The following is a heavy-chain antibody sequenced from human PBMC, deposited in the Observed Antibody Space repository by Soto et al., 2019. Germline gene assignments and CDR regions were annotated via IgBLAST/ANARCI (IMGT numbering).Heavy chain of an antibody. Sequence: QVQLVQSGAEVKKPGSSVKVSCKASGGTFSSYAISWVRQAPGQGLEWMGGIIPIFGTANYAQKFQGRVTITADESTSTAYMALSSLRSEDTAVYYCASAVNLYGDAELHYYYYGMDVWGQGTTVTVSS. CDR1: GGTFSSYA. D-gene: IGHD4-17*01. J-gene: IGHJ6*02. CDR2: IIPIFGTA. V-gene: IGHV1-69*12. CDR3: ASAVNLYGDAELHYYYYGMDV.